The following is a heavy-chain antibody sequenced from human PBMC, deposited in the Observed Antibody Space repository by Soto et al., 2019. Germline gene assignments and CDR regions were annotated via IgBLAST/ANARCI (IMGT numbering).Heavy chain of an antibody. CDR2: IIPILGIA. CDR1: GGTFSSYT. J-gene: IGHJ5*02. V-gene: IGHV1-69*08. D-gene: IGHD6-13*01. Sequence: QVQLVQSGAEVKKPGSSVKVSCKASGGTFSSYTISWVRQAPGQGLEWMGRIIPILGIANYAQKFQGRVTITADKSTSTAYMELSSLRSEDTAVYYCARDVAAAATKGDWFDPWGQGTLGTVSS. CDR3: ARDVAAAATKGDWFDP.